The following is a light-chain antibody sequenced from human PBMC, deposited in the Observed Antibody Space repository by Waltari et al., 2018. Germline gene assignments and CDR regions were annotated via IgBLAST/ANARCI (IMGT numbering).Light chain of an antibody. CDR2: KAS. V-gene: IGKV1-5*03. CDR1: QSIGIY. J-gene: IGKJ1*01. CDR3: QQYNNYSPWT. Sequence: DIQMTQSPSTLSASVGDRVTITCWASQSIGIYLAWYQQKPGKAPKLLIYKASHLESGVPSRFSGSGSGTEFSLTISSLQPDDFADYYCQQYNNYSPWTFGQGTKVEIK.